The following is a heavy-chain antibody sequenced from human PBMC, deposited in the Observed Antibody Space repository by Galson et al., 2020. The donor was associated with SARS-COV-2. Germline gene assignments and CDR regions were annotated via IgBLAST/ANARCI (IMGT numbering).Heavy chain of an antibody. CDR1: GFTVSSNY. V-gene: IGHV3-53*01. CDR2: IYSGGST. Sequence: GGSLRLSCAASGFTVSSNYMSWVHQAPGKGLEWVSVIYSGGSTYYADSVKGRFTISRDNSKNTLYLQMNSLRAEDTAVYYCARGPYSRSSGAFDIWGQGTMVTVSS. D-gene: IGHD6-6*01. CDR3: ARGPYSRSSGAFDI. J-gene: IGHJ3*02.